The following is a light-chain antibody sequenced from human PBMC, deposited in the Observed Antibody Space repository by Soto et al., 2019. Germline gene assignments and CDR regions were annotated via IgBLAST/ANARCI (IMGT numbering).Light chain of an antibody. V-gene: IGLV2-8*01. Sequence: QSALTQPPSASGSPGQSVTISCTGTSRDVGDYNYVSWYQQHPGKAPKLMIYEVSKRPSGVPDRFSGSKSGNTASLTVSGLQAEDEADYYCSSYAGKGVFGGGTKLTVL. CDR1: SRDVGDYNY. CDR2: EVS. CDR3: SSYAGKGV. J-gene: IGLJ2*01.